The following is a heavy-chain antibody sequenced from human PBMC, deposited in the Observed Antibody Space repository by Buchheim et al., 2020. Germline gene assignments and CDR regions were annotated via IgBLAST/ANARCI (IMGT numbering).Heavy chain of an antibody. CDR1: GYTFTGYY. CDR3: ASLAVVPAAKVSDYYYGMDV. Sequence: QVQLVQSGAEVKKPGASVKVSCKASGYTFTGYYMHWVRQAPGQGLEWMGRINPNSGGTNYVQKFQGRVTMTRDKSISQAYMELSRLRSDDTAVYYCASLAVVPAAKVSDYYYGMDVWGQGTT. J-gene: IGHJ6*02. CDR2: INPNSGGT. D-gene: IGHD2-2*01. V-gene: IGHV1-2*06.